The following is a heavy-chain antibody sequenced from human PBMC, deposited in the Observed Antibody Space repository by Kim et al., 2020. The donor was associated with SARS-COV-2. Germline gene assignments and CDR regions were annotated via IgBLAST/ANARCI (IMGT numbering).Heavy chain of an antibody. CDR1: GGSFSGYY. CDR2: INHSGST. D-gene: IGHD3-3*01. V-gene: IGHV4-34*01. Sequence: SETLSLTCAVYGGSFSGYYWSWIRQPPGKGLEWIGEINHSGSTNYNPSLKSRVTITVDTSKNQFSLKLSSVPAADTAVYYCARGGITIFGVVIGYAFDI. CDR3: ARGGITIFGVVIGYAFDI. J-gene: IGHJ3*02.